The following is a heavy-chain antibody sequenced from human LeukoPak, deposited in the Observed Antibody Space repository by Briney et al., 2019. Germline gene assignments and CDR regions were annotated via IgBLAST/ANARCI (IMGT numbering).Heavy chain of an antibody. CDR3: ARDRGAARYNRFDP. Sequence: ASVKVSCKASGYTFTGYYMHWVRQAPGQGLEWMGWINPNSGGTNYAQKFQGRVTMTRDTSISTAYMELSRLRSDDTAVYYCARDRGAARYNRFDPWGQGTLVTVSS. D-gene: IGHD3-10*01. CDR2: INPNSGGT. V-gene: IGHV1-2*02. J-gene: IGHJ5*02. CDR1: GYTFTGYY.